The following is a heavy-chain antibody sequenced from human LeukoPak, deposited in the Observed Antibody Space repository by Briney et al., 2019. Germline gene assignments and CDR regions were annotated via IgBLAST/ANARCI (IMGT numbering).Heavy chain of an antibody. Sequence: GGSLRLSCAASGFTFSSYGMHWVRQAPGKGLEWVAFIRYDGSNKYYADSVKGRFTISRDNSKNTLYLQMNSLRAEDTAVYYCAKDIYDSSGYSNGFDPSGEGNLVTVSS. J-gene: IGHJ5*02. V-gene: IGHV3-30*02. D-gene: IGHD3-22*01. CDR1: GFTFSSYG. CDR2: IRYDGSNK. CDR3: AKDIYDSSGYSNGFDP.